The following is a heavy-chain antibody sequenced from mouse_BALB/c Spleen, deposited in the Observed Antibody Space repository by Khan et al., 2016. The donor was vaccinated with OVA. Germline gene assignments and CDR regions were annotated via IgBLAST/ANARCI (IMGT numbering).Heavy chain of an antibody. V-gene: IGHV3-2*02. CDR2: ISYSGST. CDR1: GYSITSNYA. J-gene: IGHJ2*02. CDR3: AIGNYYGYYCDY. Sequence: EVQLQQSGPGLVKPSQSLSLTCTVTGYSITSNYAWNWIRQFPGNKLEWMGYISYSGSTTYNPSLNSRISITRDTSKHQFFLQLKSVTNEDTATYYCAIGNYYGYYCDYWGQGTSLTVSS. D-gene: IGHD1-1*01.